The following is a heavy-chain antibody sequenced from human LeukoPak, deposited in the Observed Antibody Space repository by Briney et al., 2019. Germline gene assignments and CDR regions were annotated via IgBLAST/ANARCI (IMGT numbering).Heavy chain of an antibody. D-gene: IGHD1-26*01. V-gene: IGHV4-39*01. J-gene: IGHJ5*02. Sequence: SETLSLTCTVSGGSIRSSYYYWGWIRQPPGKGLEWIGSIYYSGSTYYNPSLKSRVTISVDTSKNQFSLKLSSVTAADTAVYYCARRQGATRGLSWFDPWGQGTLVTVSS. CDR3: ARRQGATRGLSWFDP. CDR1: GGSIRSSYYY. CDR2: IYYSGST.